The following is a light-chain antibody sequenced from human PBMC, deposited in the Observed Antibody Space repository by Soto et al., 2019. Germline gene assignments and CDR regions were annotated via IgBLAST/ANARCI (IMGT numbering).Light chain of an antibody. CDR3: CSYVGGSSSVV. CDR2: DVT. Sequence: QSALTQPRSVSGSPGQSVTISCTGSSSNVGHYNYVSWYQHHPGQAPKIMIYDVTERPSGVPHRFSGSKSGYTASLTISGLQADDEADYYCCSYVGGSSSVVFGGGTKVTVL. V-gene: IGLV2-11*01. CDR1: SSNVGHYNY. J-gene: IGLJ2*01.